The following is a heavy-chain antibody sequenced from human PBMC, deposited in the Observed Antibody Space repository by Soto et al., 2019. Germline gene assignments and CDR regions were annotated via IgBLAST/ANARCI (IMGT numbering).Heavy chain of an antibody. Sequence: GGSLRLSCAASGFTFSSYAMSWVRQAPGKGLEWVSAISGSGGSTYYADSVKGQFTISRDNSKNTLYLQMNSLRAEDTAVYYCAKGYCTNGVCSYYYYYYGMDVWGQGTTVTVSS. V-gene: IGHV3-23*01. CDR3: AKGYCTNGVCSYYYYYYGMDV. J-gene: IGHJ6*02. CDR1: GFTFSSYA. CDR2: ISGSGGST. D-gene: IGHD2-8*01.